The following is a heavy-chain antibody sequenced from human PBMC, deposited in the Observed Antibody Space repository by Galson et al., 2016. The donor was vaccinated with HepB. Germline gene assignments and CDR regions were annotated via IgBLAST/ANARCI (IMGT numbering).Heavy chain of an antibody. D-gene: IGHD4-23*01. V-gene: IGHV1-46*01. CDR3: ARGPKDYGGDSPTVPDY. J-gene: IGHJ4*02. Sequence: SVKVSCKASGYTFTNYYIHWMRQAPGQGLEWMGIINPSAGTTSYVQKFQGRVTITRDTSTTTVYMDLSSLRSEDTAVYYCARGPKDYGGDSPTVPDYWGQGTLVTVSS. CDR1: GYTFTNYY. CDR2: INPSAGTT.